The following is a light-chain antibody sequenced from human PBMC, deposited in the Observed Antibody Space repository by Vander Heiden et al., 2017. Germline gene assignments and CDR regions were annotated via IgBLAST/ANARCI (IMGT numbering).Light chain of an antibody. CDR3: QQYNNWSYT. CDR1: QGVSSN. CDR2: GAS. V-gene: IGKV3-15*01. Sequence: EIVMTQSPATLSVSPGERATLSCRASQGVSSNLAWYQQKPGQAPRLLIYGASTSSTGIPARFSGSGSWTEFTLTISSLQSEDFAVYYCQQYNNWSYTFGQGTKLEIK. J-gene: IGKJ2*01.